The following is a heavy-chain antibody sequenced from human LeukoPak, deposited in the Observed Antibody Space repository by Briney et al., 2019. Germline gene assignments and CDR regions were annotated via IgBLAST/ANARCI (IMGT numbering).Heavy chain of an antibody. CDR3: AGRRITIFGEVIRSRRHWFDP. D-gene: IGHD3-3*01. Sequence: SETLSLTCAVYGGSFSDYNWDWIRQPPGKGLEWIGEIKHSGSTNYNPSLKSRVTISVDTSKNQFSRKLSSVTAAHTAVYYCAGRRITIFGEVIRSRRHWFDPWGQGTLVTVSS. V-gene: IGHV4-34*01. CDR1: GGSFSDYN. J-gene: IGHJ5*02. CDR2: IKHSGST.